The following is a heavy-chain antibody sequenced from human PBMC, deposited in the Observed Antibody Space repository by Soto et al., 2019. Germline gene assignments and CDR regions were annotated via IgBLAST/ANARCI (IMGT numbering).Heavy chain of an antibody. CDR3: ASRRLLWFGELSFDP. J-gene: IGHJ5*02. CDR2: IYYSGST. V-gene: IGHV4-39*01. Sequence: SETLSLTCTVSGGSISSSSYYWGWIRQPPGKGLEWIGSIYYSGSTYYNPSLKSRVTISVDTSKSQFSRKLSSVTAADTAVYYCASRRLLWFGELSFDPWGQGTLVTVSS. D-gene: IGHD3-10*01. CDR1: GGSISSSSYY.